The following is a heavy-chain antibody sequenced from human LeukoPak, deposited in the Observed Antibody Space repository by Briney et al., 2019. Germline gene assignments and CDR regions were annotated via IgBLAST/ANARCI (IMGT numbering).Heavy chain of an antibody. J-gene: IGHJ6*03. D-gene: IGHD2-15*01. CDR3: ARTTEGYCRGRSCYSYYYYMDV. CDR1: GGSISSTTYY. CDR2: IYYSGST. Sequence: SETLSLTCTVSGGSISSTTYYWDWIRQPPGKGLEWIGTIYYSGSTYYNPSLKSRVTISVDTSKNEFSLNLSSVTAADTAVYYCARTTEGYCRGRSCYSYYYYMDVWGKGTTVTVS. V-gene: IGHV4-39*07.